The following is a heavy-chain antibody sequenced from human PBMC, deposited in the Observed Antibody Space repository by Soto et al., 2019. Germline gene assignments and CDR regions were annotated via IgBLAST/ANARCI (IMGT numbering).Heavy chain of an antibody. V-gene: IGHV4-30-4*01. D-gene: IGHD3-16*02. CDR2: IDSSGST. Sequence: SETRSRTWTVSGDYISKGGDYWSWIRQPPGRGLEWIGYIDSSGSTYYNPSLKSRLTMSVDMSKNQFSLRLTSVTAADTAVYYCASRYLYWGQGLLVTVSS. J-gene: IGHJ4*02. CDR1: GDYISKGGDY. CDR3: ASRYLY.